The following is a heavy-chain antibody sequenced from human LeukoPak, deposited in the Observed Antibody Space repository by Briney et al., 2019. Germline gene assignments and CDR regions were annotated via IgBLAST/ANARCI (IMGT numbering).Heavy chain of an antibody. D-gene: IGHD5-12*01. J-gene: IGHJ3*02. CDR3: TRGGIVATIGYAFDI. Sequence: GRSLRLSCAASGFIFSSYAMHWVRQAPGKGLEWIRLIRNTAFGRTTEYSASVKGRFAISTDDSKSIAYLEMNRLKTEDTAVYYCTRGGIVATIGYAFDIWGQGTVVTVAP. CDR1: GFIFSSYA. V-gene: IGHV3-49*04. CDR2: IRNTAFGRTT.